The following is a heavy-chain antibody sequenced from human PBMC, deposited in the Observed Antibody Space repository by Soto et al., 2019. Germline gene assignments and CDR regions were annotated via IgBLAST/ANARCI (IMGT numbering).Heavy chain of an antibody. V-gene: IGHV3-30*18. CDR3: AKELGHGGRGAFDI. D-gene: IGHD7-27*01. J-gene: IGHJ3*02. Sequence: QVQLVESGGGVVQPGRSLRLSCAASGFTFSSYGMHWVRQAPGKGLEWVAVISYDGSNKYYADSVKGRFTISRDNSKNTLYLEMSSLRAEDTAVYYCAKELGHGGRGAFDIWGQGTMVTVSS. CDR2: ISYDGSNK. CDR1: GFTFSSYG.